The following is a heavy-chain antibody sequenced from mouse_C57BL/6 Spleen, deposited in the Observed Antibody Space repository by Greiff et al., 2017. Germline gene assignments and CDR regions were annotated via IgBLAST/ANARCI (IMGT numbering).Heavy chain of an antibody. CDR3: ARRGYYAMDY. CDR2: IDPSDSET. J-gene: IGHJ4*01. Sequence: QVQLQQPGAELVRPGSSVKLSCKASGYTFTSYWMHWVKQRPIQGLEWIGNIDPSDSETHYNQKFKDKATLTVDKSSSTAYMQLSSLTSEDSAVSYCARRGYYAMDYWGQGTSVTVSS. V-gene: IGHV1-52*01. CDR1: GYTFTSYW.